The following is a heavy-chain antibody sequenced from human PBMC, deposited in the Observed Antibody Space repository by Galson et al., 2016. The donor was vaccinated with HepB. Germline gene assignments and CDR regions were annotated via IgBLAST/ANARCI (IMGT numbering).Heavy chain of an antibody. CDR1: GYMFRTYG. CDR2: IAGSNGYT. V-gene: IGHV1-18*04. Sequence: SVKVSCKASGYMFRTYGITWVRQAPGHGLEYMGWIAGSNGYTTYIERLQGRVTMSTDTSTSTGYMELWSLRSDDTAVYYCARDPLVPKYRNGMDVWGQGTTVTVSS. D-gene: IGHD1-14*01. J-gene: IGHJ6*02. CDR3: ARDPLVPKYRNGMDV.